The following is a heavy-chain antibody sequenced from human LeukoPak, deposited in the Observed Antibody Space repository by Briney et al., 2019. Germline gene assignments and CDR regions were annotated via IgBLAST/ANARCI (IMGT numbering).Heavy chain of an antibody. CDR2: ILPIFGTA. CDR3: ARGKGFVGHFDF. V-gene: IGHV1-69*06. J-gene: IGHJ4*02. CDR1: GGSFANNA. Sequence: SVKVSCKVSGGSFANNAISWVRQAPGQGPEWMGRILPIFGTAEYAETFQDRFTITADKSTSTAYMELTSLKVEDTALYFCARGKGFVGHFDFWGQGTLVSVSS. D-gene: IGHD3-3*01.